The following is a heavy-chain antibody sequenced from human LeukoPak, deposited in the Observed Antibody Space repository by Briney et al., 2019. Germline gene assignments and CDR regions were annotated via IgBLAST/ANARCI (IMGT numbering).Heavy chain of an antibody. CDR1: GGSISSHY. V-gene: IGHV4-59*11. CDR2: IYYSGST. Sequence: SETLSLTCTVSGGSISSHYWSWIRQPPGKGLEWIGYIYYSGSTNYNPSLKSRVTISVDTSKNQFSLKLSPVTAADTAVYYCARRYCSSTSCHRYYFDYWGQGTLVTVSS. D-gene: IGHD2-2*01. J-gene: IGHJ4*02. CDR3: ARRYCSSTSCHRYYFDY.